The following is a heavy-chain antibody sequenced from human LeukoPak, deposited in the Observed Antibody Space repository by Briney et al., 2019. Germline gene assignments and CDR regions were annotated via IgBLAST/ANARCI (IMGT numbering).Heavy chain of an antibody. J-gene: IGHJ4*02. V-gene: IGHV4-39*07. D-gene: IGHD3-16*01. CDR1: GGSISSSSYY. Sequence: SETLSLTCTVSGGSISSSSYYWGWIRQPPGKGLEWIGSIYYSGSTYYNPSLKSRVTISVDTSKNQFSLKLSSVTAADTAVYYCARPSLFDGGYWGQGTLVTVSS. CDR3: ARPSLFDGGY. CDR2: IYYSGST.